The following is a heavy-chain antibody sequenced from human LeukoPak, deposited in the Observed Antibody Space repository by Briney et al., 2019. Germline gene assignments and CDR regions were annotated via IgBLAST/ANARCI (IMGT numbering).Heavy chain of an antibody. J-gene: IGHJ4*02. CDR3: ARDSSMARDY. Sequence: GGSLRLSCAASGFPFSTYWMTWVRQAPGKGLEWVANINRDGSDKYYVDSVRGRFTISRDNAKNSLYLQMNGLRAEDTAVYYCARDSSMARDYWGQGTLVIVSS. V-gene: IGHV3-7*04. CDR1: GFPFSTYW. D-gene: IGHD2/OR15-2a*01. CDR2: INRDGSDK.